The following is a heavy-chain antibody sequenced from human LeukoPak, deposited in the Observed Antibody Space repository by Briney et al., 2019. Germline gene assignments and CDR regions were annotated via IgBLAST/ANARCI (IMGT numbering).Heavy chain of an antibody. CDR1: GFAFSSYA. CDR2: ISGSGGST. Sequence: GGSLRLSCAASGFAFSSYAMSWVRQAPGKGLEWVSAISGSGGSTYYADSVKGRFTISRDNSKNTLYLQMNSLRAEDTAVYYCAKPNYGGNSGGFDYWGQGTLVTVSS. CDR3: AKPNYGGNSGGFDY. D-gene: IGHD4-23*01. J-gene: IGHJ4*02. V-gene: IGHV3-23*01.